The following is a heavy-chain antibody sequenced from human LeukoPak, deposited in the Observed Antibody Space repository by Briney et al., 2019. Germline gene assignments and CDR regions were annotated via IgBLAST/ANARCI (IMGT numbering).Heavy chain of an antibody. CDR1: GGSISSYY. V-gene: IGHV4-59*08. J-gene: IGHJ4*02. Sequence: PSETLSLTCTVSGGSISSYYWSWIRQPPGKGLEWIGYIYYSGSTNYNPSLKSRVTISVDTSKNQFSLKLSSVTAADTAVYYCARSNIAVAGTSHYSDYWGQGTLVTVSS. CDR2: IYYSGST. D-gene: IGHD6-19*01. CDR3: ARSNIAVAGTSHYSDY.